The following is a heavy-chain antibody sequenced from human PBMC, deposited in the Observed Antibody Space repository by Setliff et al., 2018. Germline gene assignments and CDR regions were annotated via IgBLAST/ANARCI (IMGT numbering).Heavy chain of an antibody. Sequence: GGSLRLSCAASGFTFNTYWMTWVRQAPGKGLEWVANIKQDGSEKYYVDSVKGRFTISGDNVKNSLYLQMSSLRAEDTAVYYCAKPTTVTTTHYYYYMDVWGKGTTVTVSS. D-gene: IGHD4-4*01. CDR1: GFTFNTYW. CDR2: IKQDGSEK. V-gene: IGHV3-7*03. CDR3: AKPTTVTTTHYYYYMDV. J-gene: IGHJ6*03.